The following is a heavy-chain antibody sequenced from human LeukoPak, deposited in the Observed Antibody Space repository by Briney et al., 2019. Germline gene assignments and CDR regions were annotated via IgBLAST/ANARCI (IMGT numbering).Heavy chain of an antibody. CDR3: AREYNDFWSGTKYYFDY. CDR2: LDHTGIT. J-gene: IGHJ4*02. V-gene: IGHV4-38-2*02. Sequence: KTSETLSLTCTVSGDFISNGHYWGWIRQPPGKGLERIGSLDHTGITYYNPSLKSRVTMSVDTSKNHFSLRLTSVTAADTAVYYCAREYNDFWSGTKYYFDYWGQGTLVTVSS. CDR1: GDFISNGHY. D-gene: IGHD3-3*01.